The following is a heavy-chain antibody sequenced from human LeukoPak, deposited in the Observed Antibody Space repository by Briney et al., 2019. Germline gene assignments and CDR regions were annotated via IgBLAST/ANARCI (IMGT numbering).Heavy chain of an antibody. CDR3: AKPQTRPTDYFDY. J-gene: IGHJ4*02. CDR2: ISYDGSNK. V-gene: IGHV3-30*18. D-gene: IGHD4-17*01. CDR1: GFTFSSYG. Sequence: GRCLRLSCAASGFTFSSYGMHWVRQAPGKGLEWVAVISYDGSNKYYADSVKGRFTISRDNSKNTLYLQMNSLRAEDTAVYYCAKPQTRPTDYFDYWGQGTLVTVSS.